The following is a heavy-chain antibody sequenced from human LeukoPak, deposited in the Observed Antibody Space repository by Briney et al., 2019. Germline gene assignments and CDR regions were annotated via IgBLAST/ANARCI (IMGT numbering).Heavy chain of an antibody. Sequence: GGSLRLSCAASGFTFSSYAMSRVRQAPGKGLEWVSAISGSGGSTYYADSVKGRFTISRDNSKNTLYLQMNSLRAEDTAVYYCAKNAYDSSGYHPDYWGQGTLVTVSS. J-gene: IGHJ4*02. CDR1: GFTFSSYA. V-gene: IGHV3-23*01. CDR2: ISGSGGST. CDR3: AKNAYDSSGYHPDY. D-gene: IGHD3-22*01.